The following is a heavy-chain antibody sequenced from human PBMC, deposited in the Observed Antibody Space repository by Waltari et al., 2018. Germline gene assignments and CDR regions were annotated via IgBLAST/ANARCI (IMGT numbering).Heavy chain of an antibody. Sequence: QITLKESGPTLVKPTQTVTLTCTFPGFSVTTSGVSVGWIRQPPGEALEWLALIYWNDDKRYSPSLKSRLTITKDTSKNQVVLTMANMDPVDTATYYCAHRGSTLAFEYWGQGTLVTVSS. CDR3: AHRGSTLAFEY. CDR2: IYWNDDK. CDR1: GFSVTTSGVS. V-gene: IGHV2-5*01. J-gene: IGHJ4*02.